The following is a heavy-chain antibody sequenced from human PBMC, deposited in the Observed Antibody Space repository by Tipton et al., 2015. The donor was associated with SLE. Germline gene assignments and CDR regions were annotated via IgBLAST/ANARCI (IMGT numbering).Heavy chain of an antibody. CDR1: GYTFTTYG. V-gene: IGHV1-18*04. D-gene: IGHD2-21*01. CDR2: ISTYTGNT. CDR3: AKRESSDLTDF. J-gene: IGHJ4*02. Sequence: QVQLVQSGAEVKKPGASVKVSCKASGYTFTTYGISWVRQAPGQGLEWMGWISTYTGNTNYAQKLQGRVTMTTDTSTSTVYMELRSLRSDDTAVYYCAKRESSDLTDFWGQGTLVTVSS.